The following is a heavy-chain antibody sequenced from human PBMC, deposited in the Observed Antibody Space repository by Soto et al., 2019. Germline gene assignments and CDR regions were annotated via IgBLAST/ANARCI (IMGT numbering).Heavy chain of an antibody. CDR1: DFTLSSYG. V-gene: IGHV3-23*01. J-gene: IGHJ4*02. D-gene: IGHD5-18*01. Sequence: PGGSLRRSCAASDFTLSSYGMTWVRQPPGKGLEWVSTIRGRGATTYYADSVKGRFTISRDDSKNTVYLQMNSLKIDDTAVYYCTSRRDWTAVDPFDYWGLGTLVTVSS. CDR2: IRGRGATT. CDR3: TSRRDWTAVDPFDY.